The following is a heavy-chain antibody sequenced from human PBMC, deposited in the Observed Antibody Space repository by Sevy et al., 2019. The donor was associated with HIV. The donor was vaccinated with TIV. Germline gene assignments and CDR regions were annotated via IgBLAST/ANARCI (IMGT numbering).Heavy chain of an antibody. CDR1: GGTFSSYA. D-gene: IGHD2-2*01. Sequence: ASVKVSCKASGGTFSSYAISWVRQAPGQGLEWMGGIIPIFGTANYAQRFQGRVTITADESTSTAYMELSSLRSEETAVYYCAGDGSFVGAPAAITNFWFDPWGQGTLVTVSS. V-gene: IGHV1-69*13. J-gene: IGHJ5*02. CDR2: IIPIFGTA. CDR3: AGDGSFVGAPAAITNFWFDP.